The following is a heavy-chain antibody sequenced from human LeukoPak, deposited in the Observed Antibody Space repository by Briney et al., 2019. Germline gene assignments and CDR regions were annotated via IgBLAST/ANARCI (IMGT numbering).Heavy chain of an antibody. CDR2: IKQDGSAK. D-gene: IGHD3-22*01. Sequence: GGSLRLSCAASGFTFGSCWMTWVRQTPGKGLEWVANIKQDGSAKYYVESVKGRFTISRDNAKNSLYLQMSGLRVEDTGVYYCARGARDYYELDCWGQGTLVTVSS. CDR3: ARGARDYYELDC. CDR1: GFTFGSCW. V-gene: IGHV3-7*04. J-gene: IGHJ4*02.